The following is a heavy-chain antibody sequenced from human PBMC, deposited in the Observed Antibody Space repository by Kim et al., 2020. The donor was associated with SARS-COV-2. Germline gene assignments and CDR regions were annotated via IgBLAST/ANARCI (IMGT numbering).Heavy chain of an antibody. J-gene: IGHJ4*02. D-gene: IGHD1-26*01. CDR3: AGDPSGRPGAFDY. V-gene: IGHV3-20*04. CDR1: GFTFGDYG. CDR2: ISRNGDNP. Sequence: GGSLRLSCAASGFTFGDYGMSWVRQAPGKGLEWVSGISRNGDNPGYADSVKGRFTISRDNAKNALYLQMNSLRAEDTAFYYWAGDPSGRPGAFDYWGQGTMVTVSS.